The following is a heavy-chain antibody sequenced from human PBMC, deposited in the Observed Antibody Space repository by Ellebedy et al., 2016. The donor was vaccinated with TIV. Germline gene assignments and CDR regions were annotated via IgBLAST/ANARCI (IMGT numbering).Heavy chain of an antibody. V-gene: IGHV3-11*06. Sequence: GESLKISCAASGFKFSDYQMSWIRQAPGKGLEWVSYITSSSNTNYADSVKGRFTISRDNAKNSLYLQMNSLRVEDTAVYYCARDSDFSSSWYGNAFDIWGQGTMVTVSS. J-gene: IGHJ3*02. CDR2: ITSSSNT. CDR3: ARDSDFSSSWYGNAFDI. CDR1: GFKFSDYQ. D-gene: IGHD6-13*01.